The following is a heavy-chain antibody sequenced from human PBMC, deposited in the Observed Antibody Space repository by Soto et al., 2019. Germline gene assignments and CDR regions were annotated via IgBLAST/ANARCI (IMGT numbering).Heavy chain of an antibody. CDR3: AKDVSSVVTGLLDY. V-gene: IGHV3-23*01. J-gene: IGHJ4*02. CDR1: GFTFSSYA. D-gene: IGHD2-15*01. CDR2: ISGSGGST. Sequence: GGSLRLSCAASGFTFSSYAMSWVRQAPGKGLEWVSAISGSGGSTYYADSVKGRFTISRDNSKNTLYLQMNSLRAEDTAVYYCAKDVSSVVTGLLDYWGQGTLVTVSS.